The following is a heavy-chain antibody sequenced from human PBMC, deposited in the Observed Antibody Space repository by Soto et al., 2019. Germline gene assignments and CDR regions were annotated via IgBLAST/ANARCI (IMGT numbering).Heavy chain of an antibody. Sequence: SLRLSCAASGFTFSSYGMHWVRQAPGKGLDWVAVIWYDGSNKYYADSVKGRFTISRDNSKNTLYLQMNSLRAEDTAVYYCARDGYCSGGSCYSVPGFDYWGQGTLVTVSS. D-gene: IGHD2-15*01. CDR1: GFTFSSYG. CDR2: IWYDGSNK. V-gene: IGHV3-33*01. J-gene: IGHJ4*02. CDR3: ARDGYCSGGSCYSVPGFDY.